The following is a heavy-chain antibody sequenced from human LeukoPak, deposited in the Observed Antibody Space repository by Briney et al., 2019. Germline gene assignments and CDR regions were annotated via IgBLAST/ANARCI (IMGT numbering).Heavy chain of an antibody. Sequence: ASVKVSCKASGYTFTGYYMHWVRQAPGQGLEWMGWINPNSGGTNYAQKFQGRVTMTRDTSISTAYMELSRLRSDDTAVYYCARDPKTYDDFWSGYFVSYYYGMDVWGQGTTVTVSS. J-gene: IGHJ6*02. V-gene: IGHV1-2*02. CDR3: ARDPKTYDDFWSGYFVSYYYGMDV. D-gene: IGHD3-3*01. CDR2: INPNSGGT. CDR1: GYTFTGYY.